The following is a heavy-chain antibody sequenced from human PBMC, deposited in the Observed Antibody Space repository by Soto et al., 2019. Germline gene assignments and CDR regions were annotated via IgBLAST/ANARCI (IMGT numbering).Heavy chain of an antibody. CDR2: INPSGGST. CDR1: GYTFTSYY. CDR3: ARDWGDHSSSRHTFDY. Sequence: ASVKVSCKASGYTFTSYYMHWVRQAPGQGLEWMGIINPSGGSTSYAQKFQGRVTMTRDTSTSTVYMELSSLRSEDTAVYYCARDWGDHSSSRHTFDYWGPGTLVTVSS. D-gene: IGHD6-13*01. V-gene: IGHV1-46*03. J-gene: IGHJ4*02.